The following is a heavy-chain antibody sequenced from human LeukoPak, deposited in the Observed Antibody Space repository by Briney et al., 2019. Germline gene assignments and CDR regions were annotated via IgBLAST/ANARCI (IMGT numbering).Heavy chain of an antibody. D-gene: IGHD3-22*01. Sequence: SGPTLVNPTQTLTLTCTFSGFSLSTSGVGVGWIRQPPGKALEWLALIHWNDDKRYSPSLKSRLTITKDTSKNQVVLTMTNMDPVDTATYYCARVTYYYDSSGYSRGNSDLDYWGQGTLVTVSS. J-gene: IGHJ4*02. CDR3: ARVTYYYDSSGYSRGNSDLDY. CDR2: IHWNDDK. V-gene: IGHV2-5*01. CDR1: GFSLSTSGVG.